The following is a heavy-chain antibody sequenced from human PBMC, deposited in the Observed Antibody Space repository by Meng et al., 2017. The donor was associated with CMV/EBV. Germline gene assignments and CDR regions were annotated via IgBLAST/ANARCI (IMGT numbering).Heavy chain of an antibody. V-gene: IGHV3-33*06. Sequence: FTFSSYGMPWVRQAPGKGLEWVAVIWYDGSNKYYADSVKGRFTISRDNSKNTLYLQMNSLRAEDTAVYYCAKDFTYSSSPAYYFDYWGQGTLVTVSS. CDR1: FTFSSYG. CDR3: AKDFTYSSSPAYYFDY. J-gene: IGHJ4*02. D-gene: IGHD6-6*01. CDR2: IWYDGSNK.